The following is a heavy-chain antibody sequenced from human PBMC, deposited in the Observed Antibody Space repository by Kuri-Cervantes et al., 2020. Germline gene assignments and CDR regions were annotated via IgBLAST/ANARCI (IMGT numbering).Heavy chain of an antibody. CDR1: GFTFSSYG. CDR3: ARRYLDGGADY. V-gene: IGHV3-33*01. Sequence: GGSLRLSCAASGFTFSSYGMHWVRQAPGKGLEWVAVIWYDGSNKYYADSVKGRFTISRDNSKNTLYLQMNSLRADDTAVYYCARRYLDGGADYWGQGTLVTVSS. J-gene: IGHJ4*02. D-gene: IGHD3/OR15-3a*01. CDR2: IWYDGSNK.